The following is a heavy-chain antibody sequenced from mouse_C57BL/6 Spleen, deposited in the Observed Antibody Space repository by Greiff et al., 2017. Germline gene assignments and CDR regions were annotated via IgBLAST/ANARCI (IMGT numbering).Heavy chain of an antibody. CDR2: IYPGDGDT. CDR1: GYAFSSYW. CDR3: ARPYYYGKSYAMDY. J-gene: IGHJ4*01. Sequence: VQLQQSGAELVKPGASVKISCKASGYAFSSYWMNWVKQRPGKGLEGIGQIYPGDGDTNYNGKFKGKATLTADKSSSTAYMQLSSLTSEDSAVYFCARPYYYGKSYAMDYWGQGTSVTVSS. D-gene: IGHD2-1*01. V-gene: IGHV1-80*01.